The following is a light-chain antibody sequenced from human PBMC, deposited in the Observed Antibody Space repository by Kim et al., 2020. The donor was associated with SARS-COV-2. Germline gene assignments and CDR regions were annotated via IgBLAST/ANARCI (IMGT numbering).Light chain of an antibody. Sequence: ENVLTQSPGTLALSPGERATLSCRASQSTNAQYLAWYQQKPGQAPRLLIYDTSTRATDVPDRFSAGGSGTDFTLTINRLEPEDFAVYYCQQFGISPLTFGGGTKLEIK. V-gene: IGKV3-20*01. CDR2: DTS. J-gene: IGKJ4*01. CDR3: QQFGISPLT. CDR1: QSTNAQY.